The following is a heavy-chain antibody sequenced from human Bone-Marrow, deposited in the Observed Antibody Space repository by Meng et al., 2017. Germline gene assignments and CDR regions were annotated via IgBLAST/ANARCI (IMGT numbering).Heavy chain of an antibody. J-gene: IGHJ3*01. CDR1: GGSVTSSY. CDR3: ARWNEPVRAFDV. V-gene: IGHV4-59*02. D-gene: IGHD1-1*01. Sequence: SETLSLTCTVSGGSVTSSYWNWLRQSPEKGLEWIGFIYHTGATRQNPSLKSRVAMSVDTAENQIFLWVTSVIAADTAVYYCARWNEPVRAFDVLGQGTLVTVSS. CDR2: IYHTGAT.